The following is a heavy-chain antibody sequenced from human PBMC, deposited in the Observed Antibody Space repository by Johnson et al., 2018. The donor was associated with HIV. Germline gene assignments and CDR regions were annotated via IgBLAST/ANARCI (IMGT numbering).Heavy chain of an antibody. D-gene: IGHD4-23*01. J-gene: IGHJ3*02. CDR3: AKHGYGGNVFDAFDI. Sequence: QVQLVESGGGVVQPGRSLRLSCAASGFTFSNYAVHWVRQAPGKGLEWVALISYDGGIKHYADSVKGRFTISRDNSKNTLYLQMNSLRAEDTAVYYCAKHGYGGNVFDAFDIWGQGTMVTVSS. V-gene: IGHV3-30-3*02. CDR2: ISYDGGIK. CDR1: GFTFSNYA.